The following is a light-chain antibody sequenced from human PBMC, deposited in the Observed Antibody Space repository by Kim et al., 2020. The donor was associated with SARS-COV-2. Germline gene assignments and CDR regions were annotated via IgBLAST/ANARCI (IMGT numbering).Light chain of an antibody. CDR1: QSVGSNY. Sequence: PGVRAPLSCRGSQSVGSNYLARYQQKPGQAPRLPIYDASGRAPGIPESFTGSGSGTEFTLTISRLEPEDFAVYFCQHYGSSPPLTFGGGTKLEI. J-gene: IGKJ4*01. V-gene: IGKV3-20*01. CDR2: DAS. CDR3: QHYGSSPPLT.